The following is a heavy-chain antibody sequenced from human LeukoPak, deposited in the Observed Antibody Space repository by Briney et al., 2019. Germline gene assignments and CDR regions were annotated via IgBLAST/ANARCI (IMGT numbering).Heavy chain of an antibody. Sequence: ASVKVSCKASGYTFTGYYVHWVRQAPGQGLEWMGWINPNSGGTNYAQKFQGRVTMTRDTSISTAYMELSRLRSDDTAVYYCARLLGYCSSTSCYSYYGMDVWGQGTTVTVSS. CDR2: INPNSGGT. CDR3: ARLLGYCSSTSCYSYYGMDV. J-gene: IGHJ6*02. CDR1: GYTFTGYY. V-gene: IGHV1-2*02. D-gene: IGHD2-2*01.